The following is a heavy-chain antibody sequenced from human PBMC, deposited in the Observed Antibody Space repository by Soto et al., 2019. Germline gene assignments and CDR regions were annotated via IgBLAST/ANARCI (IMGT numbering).Heavy chain of an antibody. Sequence: QVQLQESGPGLVKPSQTLSLTCTVSGGSISSGGYYWSWIRQHPGKGLEWIGYIYYSGSTYYNPSLKSRVTISVDTSKNQFSLKLSSVTAADTAVYYCARDGHYYDSSGYYDGPYYYYGMDVWGQGTTVTVCS. CDR3: ARDGHYYDSSGYYDGPYYYYGMDV. V-gene: IGHV4-31*03. CDR1: GGSISSGGYY. D-gene: IGHD3-22*01. J-gene: IGHJ6*02. CDR2: IYYSGST.